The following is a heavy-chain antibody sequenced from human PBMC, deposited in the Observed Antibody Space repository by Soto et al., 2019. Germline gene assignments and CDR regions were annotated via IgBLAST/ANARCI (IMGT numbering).Heavy chain of an antibody. J-gene: IGHJ6*02. CDR1: GYTFTSYG. CDR3: ARYSSPSLTYYDYGMDV. D-gene: IGHD6-6*01. V-gene: IGHV1-18*04. Sequence: QVQLVQSGAEVKKPGASVKVSCKASGYTFTSYGISWVRQAPGQGLEWMGWISAYNGNTNYAQKLQGRVTMTTDTSTSTAYMGLRSRRSDDTAVYYCARYSSPSLTYYDYGMDVWGQGTTVTVSS. CDR2: ISAYNGNT.